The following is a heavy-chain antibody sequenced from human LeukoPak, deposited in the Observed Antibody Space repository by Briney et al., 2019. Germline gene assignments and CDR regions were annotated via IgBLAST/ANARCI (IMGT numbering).Heavy chain of an antibody. D-gene: IGHD2-2*01. Sequence: GRSLRLSCAASGFTFRSYAMSWVSQAPGKGLEWVSAISGSGGSTYYADSVKGRFTISRDNSKNTLYLQMNSLRAEDTAVYYCTKNIIVVPAQDYWGQGTLVTVSS. CDR3: TKNIIVVPAQDY. J-gene: IGHJ4*02. CDR1: GFTFRSYA. V-gene: IGHV3-23*01. CDR2: ISGSGGST.